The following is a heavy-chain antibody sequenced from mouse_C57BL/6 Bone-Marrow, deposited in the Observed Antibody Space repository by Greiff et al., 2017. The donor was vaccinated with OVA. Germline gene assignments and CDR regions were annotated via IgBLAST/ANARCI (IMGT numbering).Heavy chain of an antibody. J-gene: IGHJ3*01. Sequence: QVQLQQPGAELVRPGSSVKLSCKASGYTFTSYWMHWVKQRPIQGLEWIGNIDPSDSETHYNQKFKDKATLTVDKSSSTAYMQLSSLTSEDSAVYYCAREIYDGYSWFAYWGQGTLVTVSA. V-gene: IGHV1-52*01. CDR1: GYTFTSYW. D-gene: IGHD2-3*01. CDR2: IDPSDSET. CDR3: AREIYDGYSWFAY.